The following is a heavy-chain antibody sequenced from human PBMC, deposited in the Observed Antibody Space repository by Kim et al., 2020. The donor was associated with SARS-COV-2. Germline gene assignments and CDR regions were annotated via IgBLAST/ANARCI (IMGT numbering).Heavy chain of an antibody. Sequence: TANYEQKFQGRVTITADESTSTAYMELSSLRSEDTAVYYCANLRSRWFDPWGQGTLVTVSS. V-gene: IGHV1-69*01. CDR3: ANLRSRWFDP. CDR2: TA. J-gene: IGHJ5*02.